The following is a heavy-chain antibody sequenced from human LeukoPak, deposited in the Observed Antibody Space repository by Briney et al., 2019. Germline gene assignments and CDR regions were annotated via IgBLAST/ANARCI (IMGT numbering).Heavy chain of an antibody. CDR3: AKDVVPDSGWDLDY. CDR2: IYPSGDST. V-gene: IGHV3-23*01. J-gene: IGHJ4*02. D-gene: IGHD6-19*01. Sequence: GGSQRLSCAASGFTFSTYSMTWVRQGPGKGLEWVSSIYPSGDSTFYADSVKGRFTISRDNSKNTLYLQMSSLRTEDTAIYYCAKDVVPDSGWDLDYWGQGTLVTVSS. CDR1: GFTFSTYS.